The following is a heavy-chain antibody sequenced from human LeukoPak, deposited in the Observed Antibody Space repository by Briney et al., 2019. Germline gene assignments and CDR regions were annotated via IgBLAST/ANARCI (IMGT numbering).Heavy chain of an antibody. D-gene: IGHD2-21*02. V-gene: IGHV1-69*13. Sequence: ASVKVSCKASGGTFSSYAISWVRQAPGQGLEWMGGIIPIFGTANYPQKFQGRVTITADESTSTAYMELSSLRSEDTAVYYCARVGSCDSGGDCYFGRYYYYYYGMDVWGQGTTVTVSS. CDR1: GGTFSSYA. J-gene: IGHJ6*02. CDR3: ARVGSCDSGGDCYFGRYYYYYYGMDV. CDR2: IIPIFGTA.